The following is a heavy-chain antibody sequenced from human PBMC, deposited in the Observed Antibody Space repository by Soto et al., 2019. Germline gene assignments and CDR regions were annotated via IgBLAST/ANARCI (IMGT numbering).Heavy chain of an antibody. V-gene: IGHV3-30*18. CDR1: GFNLSTYG. CDR3: AKEGFYDRTGYYPFDS. J-gene: IGHJ4*02. CDR2: VSFDGRNK. Sequence: GGSLRLSCTASGFNLSTYGVHWVRQPPGKGLEWVAVVSFDGRNKYYAGSVEGRFTISRDNSKKTLYLHMNSLRAEDTAVYYCAKEGFYDRTGYYPFDSWGQGTLVTVSS. D-gene: IGHD3-22*01.